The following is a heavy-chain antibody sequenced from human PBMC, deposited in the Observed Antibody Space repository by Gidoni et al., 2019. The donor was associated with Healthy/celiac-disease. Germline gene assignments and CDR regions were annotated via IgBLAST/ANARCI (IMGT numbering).Heavy chain of an antibody. D-gene: IGHD6-19*01. Sequence: EVQLLESGGGLVQPGWSLRLSCSASGFTFISYAMSWVRQAPGKGLEWVSAISGSGGRTYYADSVKGRFTISRDNSKNTLYLQMNSLRAEETAVYYCARAHPYSSGWAYFDYWGQGTLVTVSS. J-gene: IGHJ4*02. CDR1: GFTFISYA. CDR3: ARAHPYSSGWAYFDY. V-gene: IGHV3-23*01. CDR2: ISGSGGRT.